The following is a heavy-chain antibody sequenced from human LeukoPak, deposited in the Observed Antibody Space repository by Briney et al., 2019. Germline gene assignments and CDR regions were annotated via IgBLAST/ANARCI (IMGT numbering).Heavy chain of an antibody. D-gene: IGHD1-1*01. CDR3: ARVINRNESRYFDY. J-gene: IGHJ4*02. Sequence: SETLSLTCTVAGGSISSSSYYWGCIRQPPGKGLECIGSIYYSGSTYYNPSLKSRVTISVDTSKHQFSLKLSSVTAADTAVYYCARVINRNESRYFDYWGQGTLVTVSS. CDR2: IYYSGST. CDR1: GGSISSSSYY. V-gene: IGHV4-39*07.